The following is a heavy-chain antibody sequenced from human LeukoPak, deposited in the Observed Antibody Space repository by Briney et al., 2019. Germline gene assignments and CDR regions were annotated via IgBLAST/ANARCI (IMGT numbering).Heavy chain of an antibody. D-gene: IGHD4-23*01. CDR1: GGSISSSTYY. V-gene: IGHV4-39*01. CDR3: ARRGKDPAMNWFDP. Sequence: SETLSLTCSVSGGSISSSTYYWGWIRQPPGKGLEWIGSIYYSGSTYYNPSLKSRVTISVDTSKNQFSLQLSSVTAADTAVYYCARRGKDPAMNWFDPWGQGTLVTVSS. CDR2: IYYSGST. J-gene: IGHJ5*01.